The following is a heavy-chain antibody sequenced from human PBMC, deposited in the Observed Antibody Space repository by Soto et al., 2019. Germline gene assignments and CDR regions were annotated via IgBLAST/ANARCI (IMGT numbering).Heavy chain of an antibody. D-gene: IGHD5-12*01. CDR1: GFTFSSYW. CDR3: ASALFQSLLDY. CDR2: IKQDGSEK. V-gene: IGHV3-7*01. Sequence: EVQLVESGGGLVQPGGSLRLSCAASGFTFSSYWLSWVRQAPGKGLEWVANIKQDGSEKYYVDSVKGRFTISRDNAKNSLYLQMHSLRAEDTAVSHCASALFQSLLDYWGQGTLVTVS. J-gene: IGHJ4*02.